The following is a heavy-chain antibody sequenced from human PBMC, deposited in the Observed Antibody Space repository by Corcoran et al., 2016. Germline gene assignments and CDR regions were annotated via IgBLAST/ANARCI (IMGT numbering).Heavy chain of an antibody. Sequence: QVQLQQWGAGLLKPSETLSLTCAVYGGSFSGYYWSWIRQPPGKGLEWMGEINHSGSTNYNPSLKSRVTISVYTSKNQFSLKLSSVTAADTAVYYGAGGLPSVLRIDDWGQGTLVTVSS. CDR1: GGSFSGYY. V-gene: IGHV4-34*01. CDR3: AGGLPSVLRIDD. J-gene: IGHJ4*02. CDR2: INHSGST. D-gene: IGHD4-17*01.